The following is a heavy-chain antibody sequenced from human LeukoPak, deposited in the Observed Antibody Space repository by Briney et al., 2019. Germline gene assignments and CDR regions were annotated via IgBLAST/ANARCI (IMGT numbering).Heavy chain of an antibody. D-gene: IGHD3-22*01. V-gene: IGHV4-59*12. CDR2: IYYSGST. Sequence: SETLSLTCTVSGGSISSYYWSWIRQPPGKGLEWIGYIYYSGSTNYNPSLKSRVTISVDTSKNQFSLKLSSVTAADTAVYYCAREGDDSSGYYSYDAFDIWGQGTMVTVSS. CDR3: AREGDDSSGYYSYDAFDI. CDR1: GGSISSYY. J-gene: IGHJ3*02.